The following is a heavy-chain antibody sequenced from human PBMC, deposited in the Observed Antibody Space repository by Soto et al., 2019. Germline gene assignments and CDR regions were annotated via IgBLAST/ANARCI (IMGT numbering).Heavy chain of an antibody. D-gene: IGHD6-13*01. CDR1: GFTFSNFA. J-gene: IGHJ6*02. CDR3: AKAGGIAAAAYYYYGMDV. V-gene: IGHV3-23*01. Sequence: GVSLRLSCAASGFTFSNFAMKFVLQAPRKGLEWVSAISGSGGSTYYADSVKGRFTISRDNSKNTLYLQMNSLRAEDTAVYYCAKAGGIAAAAYYYYGMDVWGQGTTVTVSS. CDR2: ISGSGGST.